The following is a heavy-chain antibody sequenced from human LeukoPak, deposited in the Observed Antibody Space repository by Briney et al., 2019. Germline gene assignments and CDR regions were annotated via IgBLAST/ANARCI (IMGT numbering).Heavy chain of an antibody. J-gene: IGHJ4*02. V-gene: IGHV1-69*06. Sequence: SVKVSCKASGGTFSSYAISWVRQAPGQGLEWMGGIIPIFGTANYAQKFQGRVTITADKSTSTAYMELSSLRSDDTAVYYCARDEGEYCSSTNCYASHYWGQGTLVTVSS. D-gene: IGHD2-2*01. CDR2: IIPIFGTA. CDR3: ARDEGEYCSSTNCYASHY. CDR1: GGTFSSYA.